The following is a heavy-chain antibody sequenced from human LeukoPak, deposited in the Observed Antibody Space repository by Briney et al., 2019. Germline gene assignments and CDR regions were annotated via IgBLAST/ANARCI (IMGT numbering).Heavy chain of an antibody. D-gene: IGHD6-13*01. V-gene: IGHV3-30-3*01. CDR1: GFTFSSYA. J-gene: IGHJ4*02. Sequence: PGGSLRLSCAASGFTFSSYAMHWVRQAPGKGLEWVAVISYDGSNKYYADSVKGRFTISRDNSKNTLYLQMNSLRAEDTAVYYCAGSRYSSRWRDYWGQGTLVTVSS. CDR2: ISYDGSNK. CDR3: AGSRYSSRWRDY.